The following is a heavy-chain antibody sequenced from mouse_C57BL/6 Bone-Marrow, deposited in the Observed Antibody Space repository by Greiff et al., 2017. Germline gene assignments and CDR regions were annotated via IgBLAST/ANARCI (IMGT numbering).Heavy chain of an antibody. V-gene: IGHV1-26*01. J-gene: IGHJ4*01. D-gene: IGHD1-1*01. Sequence: VQLQQSGPELVKPGASVKISCKASGYTFTDYYMNWVKQSHGKSLEWIGDINPNNGGTSYNQKFKGKATLTVDKSSSTAYMELRSLTSEDSAVYYCARPITTVPYYYAMDYWGQGTSVTVSS. CDR3: ARPITTVPYYYAMDY. CDR2: INPNNGGT. CDR1: GYTFTDYY.